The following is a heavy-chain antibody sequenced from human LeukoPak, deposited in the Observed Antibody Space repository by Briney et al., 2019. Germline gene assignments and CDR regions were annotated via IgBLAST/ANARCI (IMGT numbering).Heavy chain of an antibody. Sequence: GGSLRLSCAASGFTFSSYSMNWVRQAPGKGLEWVSSISSSSSYIYYADSVKGRFTISRDNSKNTLYLQMNSLRAEDTAVYYCARGRGYGSGNAFDIWGQGTMVTVSS. CDR3: ARGRGYGSGNAFDI. CDR2: ISSSSSYI. J-gene: IGHJ3*02. D-gene: IGHD3-10*01. V-gene: IGHV3-21*01. CDR1: GFTFSSYS.